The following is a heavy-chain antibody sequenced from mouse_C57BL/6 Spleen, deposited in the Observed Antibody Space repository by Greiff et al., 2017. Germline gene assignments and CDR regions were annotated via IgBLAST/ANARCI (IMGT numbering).Heavy chain of an antibody. D-gene: IGHD4-1*01. CDR3: ARTDTGVYAMDD. CDR1: GFSLTSYG. V-gene: IGHV2-5*01. CDR2: ILRGGST. J-gene: IGHJ4*01. Sequence: QVQLQQSGPGLVQPSQSLSITCTVSGFSLTSYGVHWVRQSPGKGLEWLGVILRGGSTDYNAAFMSRLSITEDNSTSQVFFKMSSLQADDTAIYYCARTDTGVYAMDDWGQGTSVTVSS.